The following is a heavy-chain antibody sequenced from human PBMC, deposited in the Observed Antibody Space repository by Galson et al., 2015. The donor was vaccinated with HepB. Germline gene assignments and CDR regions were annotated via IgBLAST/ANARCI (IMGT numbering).Heavy chain of an antibody. CDR2: IRSKAYGGTT. Sequence: SLRLSCAASGFTFGDYAMSWFRQAPGKGLEWVGFIRSKAYGGTTEYAASVKGRFTISRDDSKSIAYLQMNSLRAEDTAVYYCARVGLLWFGELYAGMDVWGQGTTVTVSS. D-gene: IGHD3-10*01. V-gene: IGHV3-49*03. CDR1: GFTFGDYA. CDR3: ARVGLLWFGELYAGMDV. J-gene: IGHJ6*02.